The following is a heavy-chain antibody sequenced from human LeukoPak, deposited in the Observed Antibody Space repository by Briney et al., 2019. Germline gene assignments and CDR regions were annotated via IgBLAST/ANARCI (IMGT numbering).Heavy chain of an antibody. CDR3: ARDPCHGALDY. Sequence: GGSLRLSCAASGLTFSSYWMNWARQAPGKGLEWVASINHNGNVNYYVDSVRGRFSISKDNAKNSLYLQMNSLRAEDTAVYYCARDPCHGALDYWGQGALVTVSS. D-gene: IGHD2-2*01. V-gene: IGHV3-7*03. CDR1: GLTFSSYW. CDR2: INHNGNVN. J-gene: IGHJ4*02.